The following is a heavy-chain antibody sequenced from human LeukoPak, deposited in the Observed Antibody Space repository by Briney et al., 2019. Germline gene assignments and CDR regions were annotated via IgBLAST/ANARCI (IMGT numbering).Heavy chain of an antibody. V-gene: IGHV1-69*04. CDR3: ARVAHYYGSGIDWFDP. D-gene: IGHD3-10*01. CDR1: GGTFSSYA. CDR2: IIPILGIA. J-gene: IGHJ5*02. Sequence: ASVKVSCKASGGTFSSYAISWVRQAPGQGLEWMGRIIPILGIANYAQKFQGRVTITADKSTSTAYMELSSPRSEDTAVYYCARVAHYYGSGIDWFDPWGQGTLVTVSS.